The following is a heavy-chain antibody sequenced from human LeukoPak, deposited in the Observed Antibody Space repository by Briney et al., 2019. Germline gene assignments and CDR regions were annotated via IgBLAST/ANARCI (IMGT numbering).Heavy chain of an antibody. CDR2: ISSSGSTI. D-gene: IGHD3-16*01. CDR1: GFTFSSYE. CDR3: ARDSGGAQFFDY. Sequence: GGFLRLSCAASGFTFSSYEMNWVRQAPGKGLEWVSYISSSGSTIYYADSVKGRFTISRDNAKNSLYLQMNSLRAEDTAVYYCARDSGGAQFFDYWGQGTLVTVSS. V-gene: IGHV3-48*03. J-gene: IGHJ4*02.